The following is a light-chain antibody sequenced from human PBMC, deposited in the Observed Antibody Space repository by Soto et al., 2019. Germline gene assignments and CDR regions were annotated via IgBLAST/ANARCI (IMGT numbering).Light chain of an antibody. CDR1: QTISNF. Sequence: DIQMTQSPSSLSASVGDRVTITCRASQTISNFLNWYQQKPGKAPKLPIYAASSLQTVGPSRISGSGSGTDFTLTISSLQPEDCATYYCQQSYSTLRTLGHGTKVDIK. CDR3: QQSYSTLRT. CDR2: AAS. V-gene: IGKV1-39*01. J-gene: IGKJ1*01.